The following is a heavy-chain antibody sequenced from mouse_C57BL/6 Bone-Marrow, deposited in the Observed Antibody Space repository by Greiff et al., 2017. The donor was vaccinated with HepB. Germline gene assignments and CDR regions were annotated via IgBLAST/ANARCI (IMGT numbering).Heavy chain of an antibody. J-gene: IGHJ3*01. CDR2: IDPENGDT. D-gene: IGHD2-12*01. CDR3: TTPYEAY. CDR1: GFNIKDDY. V-gene: IGHV14-4*01. Sequence: VQLKQSGAELVRPGASVKLSCTASGFNIKDDYMHWVKQRPEQGLEWIGWIDPENGDTEYASKFQGKATITADTSSNTAYLQLSSLTSEDTAVYYCTTPYEAYWGQGTLVTVSA.